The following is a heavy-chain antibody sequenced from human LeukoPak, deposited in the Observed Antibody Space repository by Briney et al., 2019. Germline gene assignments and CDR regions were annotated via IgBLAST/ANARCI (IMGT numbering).Heavy chain of an antibody. CDR2: IYYSGST. CDR3: ASRGYSGYDYVDY. Sequence: PSETLSLTCTVSGGSIRSSSYYWGWIRQPPGKGLEWIGSIYYSGSTYYNPSPKSRVTISVDTSKNQFSLKLSSVTAADTAVYYCASRGYSGYDYVDYWGQGTLVTVSS. D-gene: IGHD5-12*01. CDR1: GGSIRSSSYY. J-gene: IGHJ4*02. V-gene: IGHV4-39*07.